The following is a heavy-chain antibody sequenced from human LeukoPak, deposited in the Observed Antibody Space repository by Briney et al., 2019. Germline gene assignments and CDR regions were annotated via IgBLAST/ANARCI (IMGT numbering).Heavy chain of an antibody. D-gene: IGHD2-21*02. CDR1: GGSISSSSYY. Sequence: SETLSLTCTVSGGSISSSSYYWSWIRQPPGKGLEWIGYIYYSGSTNYNPSLKSRVTISVDTSKNQFSLKLSSVTAADTAVYYCARVAGTASLDYWGQGTLVTVSS. V-gene: IGHV4-61*01. J-gene: IGHJ4*02. CDR3: ARVAGTASLDY. CDR2: IYYSGST.